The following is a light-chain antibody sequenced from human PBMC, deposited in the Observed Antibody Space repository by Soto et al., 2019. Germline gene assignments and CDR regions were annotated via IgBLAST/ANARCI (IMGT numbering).Light chain of an antibody. CDR3: QHRFNWPWT. CDR1: ESVISY. V-gene: IGKV3-11*01. J-gene: IGKJ1*01. Sequence: EIVLTQSPATLSLSPGERATLSCRASESVISYLAWYQLRPGQEPRILIYDDSYSAAGIPARFSGSGSGTAFTLTISSLEPADFAVYYCQHRFNWPWTFGQGTKVDIK. CDR2: DDS.